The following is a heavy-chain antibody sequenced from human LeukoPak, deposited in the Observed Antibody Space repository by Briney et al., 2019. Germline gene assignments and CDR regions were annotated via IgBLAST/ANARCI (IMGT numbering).Heavy chain of an antibody. CDR2: IIPIFGTA. Sequence: SVKVSCKASGGTFSSYAISWVRQAPGQGLEWMGGIIPIFGTANYAQKFQGRVTITADESTSTAYMELSSLRSEDTAVYYCASIPTQIGYCSGGSRYPEYFQHWGQGTLVTVSS. CDR1: GGTFSSYA. J-gene: IGHJ1*01. V-gene: IGHV1-69*13. D-gene: IGHD2-15*01. CDR3: ASIPTQIGYCSGGSRYPEYFQH.